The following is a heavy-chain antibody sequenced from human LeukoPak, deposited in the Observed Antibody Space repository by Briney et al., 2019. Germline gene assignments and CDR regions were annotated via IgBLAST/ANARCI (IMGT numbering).Heavy chain of an antibody. CDR3: AKVLYSSGWHESWFDP. Sequence: PGGSLRLSCAASVFTFSSYGMHWVRQAPGKGLEWVAFIRYDGSNKYYADSVKGRFTISRDNSKNTLYLQMNSLRAEDTAVYYCAKVLYSSGWHESWFDPWGQGTLVTVSS. CDR1: VFTFSSYG. CDR2: IRYDGSNK. D-gene: IGHD6-19*01. J-gene: IGHJ5*02. V-gene: IGHV3-30*02.